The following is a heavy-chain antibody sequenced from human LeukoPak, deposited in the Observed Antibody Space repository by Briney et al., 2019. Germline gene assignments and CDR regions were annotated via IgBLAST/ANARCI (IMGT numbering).Heavy chain of an antibody. CDR3: ARDHYGSGSYYGLDP. Sequence: ASVKVSCKASGYTFTSYDINWVRQATGQGLEWMGWMNPNSGNTGYAQKFQGRVTMTRNTSISTAHMELSSLRYEDTAVYYCARDHYGSGSYYGLDPWGQGTLVTVSS. CDR2: MNPNSGNT. V-gene: IGHV1-8*01. D-gene: IGHD3-10*01. CDR1: GYTFTSYD. J-gene: IGHJ5*02.